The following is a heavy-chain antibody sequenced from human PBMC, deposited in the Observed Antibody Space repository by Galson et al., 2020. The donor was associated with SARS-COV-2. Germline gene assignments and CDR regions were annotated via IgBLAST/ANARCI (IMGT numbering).Heavy chain of an antibody. V-gene: IGHV3-13*01. CDR1: GFTFSTYD. Sequence: GESLKISCAASGFTFSTYDMHWVRQPKGKGLEWVSVIDRAGDTYYSDSVRGRFNISRDNAKDSLYLQMNSLRVGDTAVYYCVRAGRYGSGTHYYYGRDVGGQGTTVTVS. D-gene: IGHD3-10*01. CDR3: VRAGRYGSGTHYYYGRDV. CDR2: IDRAGDT. J-gene: IGHJ6*02.